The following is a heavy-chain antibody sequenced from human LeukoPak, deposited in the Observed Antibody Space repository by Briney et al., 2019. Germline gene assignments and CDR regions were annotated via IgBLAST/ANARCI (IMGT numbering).Heavy chain of an antibody. Sequence: PSETLSLTCTVSGGSISSGGYYWSWIRQHPGKGLEWIGYICYSGSTYYNPSLKSRVTISVDTSKNQFSLKLSSVTAADTAVYYCARVVGATPDNYFDYWGQGTLVTVSS. D-gene: IGHD1-26*01. V-gene: IGHV4-31*03. CDR3: ARVVGATPDNYFDY. CDR2: ICYSGST. J-gene: IGHJ4*02. CDR1: GGSISSGGYY.